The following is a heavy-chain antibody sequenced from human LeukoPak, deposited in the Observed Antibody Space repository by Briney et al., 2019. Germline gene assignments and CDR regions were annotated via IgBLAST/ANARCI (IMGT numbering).Heavy chain of an antibody. J-gene: IGHJ4*02. CDR3: ARGGRGQQLGRGIFDY. CDR1: GGTFSSYA. D-gene: IGHD6-13*01. Sequence: GASVKVSCKASGGTFSSYAISWVRQAPGQGLEWMGGIIPIFGTANYAQKFQGRVTITADESTSAAYMELSSLRSEDTAVYYCARGGRGQQLGRGIFDYWGQGTLVTVSS. CDR2: IIPIFGTA. V-gene: IGHV1-69*13.